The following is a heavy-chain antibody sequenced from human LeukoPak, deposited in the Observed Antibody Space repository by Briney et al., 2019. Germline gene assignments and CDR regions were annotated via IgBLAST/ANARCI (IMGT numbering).Heavy chain of an antibody. CDR1: GYTFTNYG. CDR3: ARDGHRRYHYDSSGREDAFDI. J-gene: IGHJ3*02. D-gene: IGHD3-22*01. V-gene: IGHV1-18*01. Sequence: ASVKVSCKASGYTFTNYGIIWVRQAPGQGREGMGWISAYNGHTKYAQKVQGRVTMTRDTSTSTAYMELRSLRSDDTAVYYCARDGHRRYHYDSSGREDAFDIWGQGTMVTVSS. CDR2: ISAYNGHT.